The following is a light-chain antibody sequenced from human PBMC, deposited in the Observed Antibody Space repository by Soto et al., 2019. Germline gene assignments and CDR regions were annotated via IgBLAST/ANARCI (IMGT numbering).Light chain of an antibody. CDR1: QSLLHSNGHNY. J-gene: IGKJ1*01. V-gene: IGKV2-28*01. CDR3: MQALQSWT. CDR2: LGS. Sequence: EIVVTQSPLSLPVTPGEPASISCRSSQSLLHSNGHNYLEWYLQKPGQSPQLLIYLGSNRASGVPDRFSGSGSGIDFTLKISRVEAEDVGVYYCMQALQSWTFGQGTKVEIK.